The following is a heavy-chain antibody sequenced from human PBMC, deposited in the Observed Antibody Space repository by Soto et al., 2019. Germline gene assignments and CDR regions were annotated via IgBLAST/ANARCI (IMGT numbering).Heavy chain of an antibody. J-gene: IGHJ5*02. Sequence: GGSLRLSCTASGFTLQNYAMAWVRQAPGKGLEWVSTLSGGHYGTAYSYSVKGRFTVSRDNSKNCLYLQMNSLGVEDTAMYFCAKGKSTGDIDWFDPWGQGSLVTVSS. CDR3: AKGKSTGDIDWFDP. D-gene: IGHD3-10*01. CDR1: GFTLQNYA. CDR2: LSGGHYGT. V-gene: IGHV3-23*01.